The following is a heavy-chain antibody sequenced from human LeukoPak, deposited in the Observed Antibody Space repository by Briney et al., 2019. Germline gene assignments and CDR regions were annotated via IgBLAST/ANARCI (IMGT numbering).Heavy chain of an antibody. V-gene: IGHV3-21*01. CDR2: ISSSSSYI. Sequence: GGSLRLSCAASGFTFSSYSMNWVRQAPGKGLEWVSSISSSSSYIYYADSVKGRFTISRDNAKNSLYLQMNSLRAEDTAVYYRARDVSRSSRGNNWFDPWGQGTLVTVSS. J-gene: IGHJ5*02. CDR3: ARDVSRSSRGNNWFDP. D-gene: IGHD6-13*01. CDR1: GFTFSSYS.